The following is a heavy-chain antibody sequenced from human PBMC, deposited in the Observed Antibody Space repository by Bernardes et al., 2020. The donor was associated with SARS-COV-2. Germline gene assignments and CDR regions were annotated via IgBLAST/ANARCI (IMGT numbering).Heavy chain of an antibody. D-gene: IGHD3-3*01. J-gene: IGHJ4*02. CDR2: IYYSGSP. V-gene: IGHV4-39*01. CDR1: GVSISSSSYY. Sequence: SETLSLTCTVSGVSISSSSYYWGWIRQPPGKGLEWIGSIYYSGSPYYNPSLKIRVTISVDTSKNQFSLKLSSVTAADTAVYYCARQHLGGVTIFGVVTTDRYFDYWGQGTLVTVSS. CDR3: ARQHLGGVTIFGVVTTDRYFDY.